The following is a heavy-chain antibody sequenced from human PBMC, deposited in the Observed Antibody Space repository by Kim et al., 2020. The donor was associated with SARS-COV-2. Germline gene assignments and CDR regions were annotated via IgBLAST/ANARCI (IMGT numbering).Heavy chain of an antibody. V-gene: IGHV3-48*02. Sequence: GGSLRLSCAASGFTFSSYSMNWVRQAPGKGLEWVSYISSISSTIYYADSVKGRFTISRDNAKNSLYLQMNSLRDEDTAVYYCARDMVRRIMIVVVSRGMDAWGQGTTVTVSS. CDR3: ARDMVRRIMIVVVSRGMDA. D-gene: IGHD3-22*01. CDR2: ISSISSTI. CDR1: GFTFSSYS. J-gene: IGHJ6*02.